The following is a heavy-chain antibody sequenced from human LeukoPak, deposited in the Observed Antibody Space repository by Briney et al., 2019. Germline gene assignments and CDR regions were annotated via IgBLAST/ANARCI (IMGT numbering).Heavy chain of an antibody. V-gene: IGHV4-39*07. CDR2: INHSGST. Sequence: PSETLSLTCTVSGGSISNSSYYWGWIRQPPGKGLEWIGEINHSGSTNYNPSLKSRVTISVDTSKNQFSLKLSSVTAADTAVYYCARGRKRGYSYGFGADYWGQGTLVTVSS. CDR1: GGSISNSSYY. CDR3: ARGRKRGYSYGFGADY. J-gene: IGHJ4*02. D-gene: IGHD5-18*01.